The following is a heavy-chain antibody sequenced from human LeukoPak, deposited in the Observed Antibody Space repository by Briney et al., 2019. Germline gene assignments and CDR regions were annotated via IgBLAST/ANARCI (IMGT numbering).Heavy chain of an antibody. CDR2: IIPIFGTA. CDR1: GGTFSSYA. D-gene: IGHD3-3*01. V-gene: IGHV1-69*05. CDR3: ATQLGITIFGVVTSIGDDAFDI. J-gene: IGHJ3*02. Sequence: SVKVSCKASGGTFSSYAISWARQAPGQGLEWMGRIIPIFGTANYAQKFQGRVTITTDESTSTAYMELSSLRSEDTAVYYCATQLGITIFGVVTSIGDDAFDIWGQGTMVTVSS.